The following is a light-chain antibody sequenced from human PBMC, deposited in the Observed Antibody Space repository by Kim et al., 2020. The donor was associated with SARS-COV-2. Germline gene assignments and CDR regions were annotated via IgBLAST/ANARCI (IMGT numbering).Light chain of an antibody. Sequence: QSVLTQPPSVSGAPGQRVTISCTGSSSNIGTGYDVHWYQQLPETAPKLLIYANTNRPSGVPDRFSGSKSGTSASLAITGLQAEDEADYYCQSYDSSLSAAVFGGGTKLSFL. CDR3: QSYDSSLSAAV. CDR2: ANT. CDR1: SSNIGTGYD. V-gene: IGLV1-40*01. J-gene: IGLJ3*02.